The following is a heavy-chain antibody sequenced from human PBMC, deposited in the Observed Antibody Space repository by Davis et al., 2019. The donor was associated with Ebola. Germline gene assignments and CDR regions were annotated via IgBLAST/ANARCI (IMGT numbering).Heavy chain of an antibody. J-gene: IGHJ6*02. CDR2: IYYSGST. V-gene: IGHV4-59*01. CDR1: GGSFSGYY. D-gene: IGHD6-25*01. Sequence: SETLSLTCAVHGGSFSGYYWSWIRQPPGKGLEWIGYIYYSGSTNYNPSLKSRVTISVDTSKNQFSLKLSSVTAADTAVYYCARLAAQYYYYYGMDVWGQGTTVTVSS. CDR3: ARLAAQYYYYYGMDV.